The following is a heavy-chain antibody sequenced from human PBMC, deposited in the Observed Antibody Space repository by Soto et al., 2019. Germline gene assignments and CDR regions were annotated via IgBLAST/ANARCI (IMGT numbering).Heavy chain of an antibody. CDR2: ISGSGGST. Sequence: EVQLLESGGGLVQPGGSLRLSCAASGFTFSSYAMSWVRQAPGKGLEWVSAISGSGGSTYYADSVKGRFTISRDNSKNTLYLQMNSLRAEDTAVYYCVKDRGPIGNFDYWGQGTLVTVSS. V-gene: IGHV3-23*01. J-gene: IGHJ4*02. CDR1: GFTFSSYA. CDR3: VKDRGPIGNFDY. D-gene: IGHD1-26*01.